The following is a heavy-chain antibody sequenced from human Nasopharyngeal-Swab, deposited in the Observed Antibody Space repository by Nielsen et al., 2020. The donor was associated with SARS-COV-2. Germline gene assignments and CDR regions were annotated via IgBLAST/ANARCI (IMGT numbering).Heavy chain of an antibody. V-gene: IGHV3-9*01. CDR3: ARDRSGYYDFDY. J-gene: IGHJ4*02. CDR2: ISWNSGSI. D-gene: IGHD3-22*01. CDR1: GFTFDDYA. Sequence: GRSLRLSCAASGFTFDDYAMHWVRQAPGKGLEWVSGISWNSGSIGYADSVKGRFTISRDNAKNSLYLQMNSLRAEDTSLYYCARDRSGYYDFDYWGQGTLVTVSS.